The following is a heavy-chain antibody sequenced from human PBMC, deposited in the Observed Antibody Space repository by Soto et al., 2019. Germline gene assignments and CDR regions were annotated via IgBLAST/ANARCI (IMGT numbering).Heavy chain of an antibody. CDR2: SYQSGYT. J-gene: IGHJ4*02. D-gene: IGHD2-2*02. CDR1: GVSIGSHDW. CDR3: ATRDTGRVY. V-gene: IGHV4-4*02. Sequence: QVQLQESGPGLVKPSGTLSLTCAVSGVSIGSHDWWTWVRQPPGKGLEWIGESYQSGYTHYNSSLESRVTVSLDKSKNHFSLQLNSVTVADTAVYYCATRDTGRVYWGQGTLVTVSS.